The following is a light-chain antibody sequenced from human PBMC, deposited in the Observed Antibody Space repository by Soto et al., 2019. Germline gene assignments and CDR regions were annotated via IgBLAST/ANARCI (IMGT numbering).Light chain of an antibody. Sequence: EIVMRQSPGTLSLSPRERATLPCRASQSVSSYLAWYQQKPGQAPRLLIYDASIRATGIPDRFSGSGSGTDFTLTISRLEPEDFAVYYCQQYGSSYTFGQGTKLEIK. V-gene: IGKV3-20*01. J-gene: IGKJ2*01. CDR2: DAS. CDR3: QQYGSSYT. CDR1: QSVSSY.